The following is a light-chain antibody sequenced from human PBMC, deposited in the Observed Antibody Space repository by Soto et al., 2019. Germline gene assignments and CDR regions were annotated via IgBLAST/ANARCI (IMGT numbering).Light chain of an antibody. V-gene: IGKV3-20*01. Sequence: EIVLTQSPGTLSLSPGETATLSCRASQTVNSDNLAWFQQRPGQAPRLLIFATSRRATGIPDRFSGSGSGTDSTLAIRRLEPEDFAVYYCHQFGYSPRTFGQGTKVE. CDR1: QTVNSDN. CDR2: ATS. CDR3: HQFGYSPRT. J-gene: IGKJ1*01.